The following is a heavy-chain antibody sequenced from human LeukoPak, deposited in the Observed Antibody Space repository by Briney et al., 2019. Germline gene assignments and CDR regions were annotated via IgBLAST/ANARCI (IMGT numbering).Heavy chain of an antibody. CDR2: IYYSGST. CDR3: ARVRYCSSTSCYTPVKFDP. V-gene: IGHV4-39*07. CDR1: GGSFSSYY. D-gene: IGHD2-2*02. Sequence: SETLSLTCAVYGGSFSSYYRGWIRQPPGKGLESIGSIYYSGSTYYNPSLKSRVTISVDTSKNQFSLKLSSLTAADTAVYYCARVRYCSSTSCYTPVKFDPWGQGTLVTVSS. J-gene: IGHJ5*02.